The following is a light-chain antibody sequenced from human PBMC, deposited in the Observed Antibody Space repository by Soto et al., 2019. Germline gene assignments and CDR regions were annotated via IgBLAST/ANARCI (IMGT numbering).Light chain of an antibody. Sequence: ALTQPASVSGSPGQSITISCTGTSNDVGGYNYVSWYQQHPGKAPNLIIYEVINRPSGVSHRFSGSKSGNTASLTISGLQAEDEADYYCSSYTSSSTRLFGSGTKVTVL. CDR3: SSYTSSSTRL. CDR2: EVI. V-gene: IGLV2-14*03. CDR1: SNDVGGYNY. J-gene: IGLJ1*01.